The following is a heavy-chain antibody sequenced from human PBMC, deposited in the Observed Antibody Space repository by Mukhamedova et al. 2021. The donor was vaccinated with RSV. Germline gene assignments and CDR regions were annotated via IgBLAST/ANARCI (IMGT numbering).Heavy chain of an antibody. Sequence: GLEYVANIKPDGTEKYYMDSMKGRFTISRDNAKNSVYLQMTSLRVDYTAIYYCASSFSVGLGSSYDLWGQGHLFTVSS. V-gene: IGHV3-7*01. CDR2: IKPDGTEK. D-gene: IGHD2/OR15-2a*01. J-gene: IGHJ5*02. CDR3: ASSFSVGLGSSYDL.